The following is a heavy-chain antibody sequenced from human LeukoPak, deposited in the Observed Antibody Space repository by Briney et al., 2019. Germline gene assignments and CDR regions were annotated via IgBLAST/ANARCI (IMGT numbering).Heavy chain of an antibody. D-gene: IGHD2-2*01. V-gene: IGHV1-69*13. Sequence: GASVKVSCKAFGGTFSSYAISWVRQAPGQGLEWMGGIIPIFGTANYAQKFQGRVTITADESTSTAYMELSSLRSEDTAVYYCARGELGYCSSTSCRTPQGKYYYDMDVWGKGTTVTVSS. CDR2: IIPIFGTA. J-gene: IGHJ6*04. CDR1: GGTFSSYA. CDR3: ARGELGYCSSTSCRTPQGKYYYDMDV.